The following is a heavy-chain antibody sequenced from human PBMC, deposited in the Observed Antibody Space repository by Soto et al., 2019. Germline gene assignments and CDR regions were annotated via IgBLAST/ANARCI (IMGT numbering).Heavy chain of an antibody. CDR3: AREPLLLWFGELFHRWFDP. J-gene: IGHJ5*02. CDR1: GFTFSSYW. CDR2: IKQDGSEK. D-gene: IGHD3-10*01. V-gene: IGHV3-7*01. Sequence: GGSLRLSCAASGFTFSSYWMSWVRQAPGKGLEWVANIKQDGSEKYYVDSVKGRFTISRDNAKNSLYLQMNSLRAEDTAVYYCAREPLLLWFGELFHRWFDPWGQGTLVTVSS.